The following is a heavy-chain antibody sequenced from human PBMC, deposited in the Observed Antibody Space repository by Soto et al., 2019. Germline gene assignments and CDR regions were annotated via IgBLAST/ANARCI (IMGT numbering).Heavy chain of an antibody. J-gene: IGHJ6*02. CDR1: GYNFTSYD. CDR3: ARGDDSSGYYREYYYYGMDV. D-gene: IGHD3-22*01. V-gene: IGHV1-8*01. CDR2: MNPNSGNT. Sequence: QVQLVQSGAEVKKPGASVKVPCKASGYNFTSYDINWVRQATGQWLEWMGWMNPNSGNTGYAQKFQGRVTMTRNTTKSISDMGLRSQRPEDTAVYYCARGDDSSGYYREYYYYGMDVWGQGTTVTVSS.